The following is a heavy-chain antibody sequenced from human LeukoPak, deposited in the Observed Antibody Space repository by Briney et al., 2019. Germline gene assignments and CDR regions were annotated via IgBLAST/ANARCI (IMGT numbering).Heavy chain of an antibody. V-gene: IGHV4-61*02. Sequence: SQTLSLTCTVSGGSINSDSYQWSWIRQPAGTGMEWIGRSYTSGSTNYNPSLKNRATISVKTSKNQFSLKLTSVTAADTAVYYCARGRGGTYYWYDPWGQGTLVTVSS. CDR3: ARGRGGTYYWYDP. CDR1: GGSINSDSYQ. D-gene: IGHD1-26*01. CDR2: SYTSGST. J-gene: IGHJ5*02.